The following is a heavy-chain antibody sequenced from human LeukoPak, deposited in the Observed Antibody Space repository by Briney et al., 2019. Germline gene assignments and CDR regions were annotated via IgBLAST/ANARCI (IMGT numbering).Heavy chain of an antibody. D-gene: IGHD3-16*01. CDR1: GFTFNNYA. V-gene: IGHV3-23*01. CDR3: ARTYAYDATGDRGH. Sequence: GGSLRLSCAASGFTFNNYAMNWVRQAPGKGLEWFSAISGSGGSTYYADSVRGRFTISRDNSKNTLYLQMNSLRAEDTAVYYCARTYAYDATGDRGHWGQGTLVTVSS. J-gene: IGHJ4*02. CDR2: ISGSGGST.